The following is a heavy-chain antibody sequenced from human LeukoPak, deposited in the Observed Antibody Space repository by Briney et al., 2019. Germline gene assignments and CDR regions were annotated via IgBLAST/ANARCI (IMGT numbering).Heavy chain of an antibody. Sequence: GASVKVSCKTSGYTFTSYGISWVRQAPGQGLEWMGWISAYNGNTNYAQKHQGRVTMTTDTSTSTAYMELRSLRSDDTAVYYCASGLRNNWFDPWGQGTLVTVSS. CDR1: GYTFTSYG. CDR3: ASGLRNNWFDP. CDR2: ISAYNGNT. V-gene: IGHV1-18*01. J-gene: IGHJ5*02. D-gene: IGHD1-14*01.